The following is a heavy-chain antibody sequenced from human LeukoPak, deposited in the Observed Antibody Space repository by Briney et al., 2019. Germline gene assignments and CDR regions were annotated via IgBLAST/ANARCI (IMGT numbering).Heavy chain of an antibody. CDR1: GGSISSGSYY. CDR2: IYTSGST. Sequence: PSETLSLTCTVSGGSISSGSYYWSWIRQPAGKGLEWIGRIYTSGSTNYNPSLKSRVTISVDTSKNQFSLKLSSVTAADTAVYYCARGGDWFDYWAREPWSPSPQ. J-gene: IGHJ4*02. V-gene: IGHV4-61*02. CDR3: ARGGDWFDY. D-gene: IGHD3-9*01.